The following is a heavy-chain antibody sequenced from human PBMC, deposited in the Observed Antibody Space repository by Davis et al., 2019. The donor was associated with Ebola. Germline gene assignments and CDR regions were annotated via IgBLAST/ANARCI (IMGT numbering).Heavy chain of an antibody. CDR3: AKSARTNEYSYGY. CDR1: GYTFTNYY. CDR2: INPNDGRT. J-gene: IGHJ4*02. Sequence: AASVKVSCKASGYTFTNYYMHWVRQAPGQGLEWMGMINPNDGRTIYAQKFQGRVTVTRDTSTTTVYMDLSSLRAEDTAVYYCAKSARTNEYSYGYWGQGTLVTVSS. V-gene: IGHV1-46*01. D-gene: IGHD5-18*01.